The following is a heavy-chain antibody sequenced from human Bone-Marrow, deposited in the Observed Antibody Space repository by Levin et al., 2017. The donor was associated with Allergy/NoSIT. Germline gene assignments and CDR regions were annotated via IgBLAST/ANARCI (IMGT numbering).Heavy chain of an antibody. Sequence: LSLTCAASGFTFSTYAMTWVRQAPGKGLEWVSAISGSGDKTYYADSVNGRFAISRDNSKNTLYLHMNSLRAEDTALYYCAKDRRGVDCGGGGCYSLFDYWGQGTLVTVTS. J-gene: IGHJ4*02. V-gene: IGHV3-23*01. CDR3: AKDRRGVDCGGGGCYSLFDY. CDR2: ISGSGDKT. CDR1: GFTFSTYA. D-gene: IGHD2-21*02.